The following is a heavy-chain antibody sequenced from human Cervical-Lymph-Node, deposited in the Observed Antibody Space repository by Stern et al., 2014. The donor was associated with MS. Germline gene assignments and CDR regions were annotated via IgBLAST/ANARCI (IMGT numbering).Heavy chain of an antibody. J-gene: IGHJ5*02. Sequence: VQLVQSGAEVKKPGASVKVSCKASGYIFTSDDINWVRQASGQGLEWMAWIHHDSGDTGYAQKFQGRVTLTRDTSINTAYMEMTSLTSDDTAIYYCTKAWESWGQGTLITVSS. CDR2: IHHDSGDT. V-gene: IGHV1-8*01. CDR3: TKAWES. D-gene: IGHD1-26*01. CDR1: GYIFTSDD.